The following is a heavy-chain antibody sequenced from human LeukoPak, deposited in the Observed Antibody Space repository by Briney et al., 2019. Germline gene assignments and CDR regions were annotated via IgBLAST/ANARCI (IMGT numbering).Heavy chain of an antibody. CDR2: IYSGGDT. J-gene: IGHJ6*02. Sequence: PGRSLRLSCAASGFTVSGNYMSWVRQAPGKGLEWVSVIYSGGDTYYADSVKGRFTISRDNSKNTLYLQMNSLRAEDTAVYYCARPLYYDSNGGEGMDVWGQGTTVTVSS. D-gene: IGHD3-22*01. CDR3: ARPLYYDSNGGEGMDV. V-gene: IGHV3-66*04. CDR1: GFTVSGNY.